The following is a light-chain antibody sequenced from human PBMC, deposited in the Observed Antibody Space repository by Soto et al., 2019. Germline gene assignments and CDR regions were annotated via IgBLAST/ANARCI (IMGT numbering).Light chain of an antibody. Sequence: EIVLTQSPATMSLSPGETASLSCRASQSLGSSLAWYQQKPGQSPRLLIYDAYKRATGIPARFRGSGSGADFTLTISSLEPEDCAVYYCQQRRKWPMFTFGPGTKLEI. CDR1: QSLGSS. CDR2: DAY. J-gene: IGKJ2*01. V-gene: IGKV3-11*01. CDR3: QQRRKWPMFT.